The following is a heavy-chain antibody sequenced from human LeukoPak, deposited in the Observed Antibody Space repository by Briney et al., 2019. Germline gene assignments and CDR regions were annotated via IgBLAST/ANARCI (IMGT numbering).Heavy chain of an antibody. CDR2: IYHGGNT. Sequence: PSETLSLTCTVSGGLIRTYYWSWIRQPPGKGLEWMGYIYHGGNTDYNPSLKSRVTISVDSSKNQFSLKLSSVTAADTAVYYCARDLGHFDYWGQGTLVTVSS. J-gene: IGHJ4*02. D-gene: IGHD7-27*01. CDR3: ARDLGHFDY. V-gene: IGHV4-59*01. CDR1: GGLIRTYY.